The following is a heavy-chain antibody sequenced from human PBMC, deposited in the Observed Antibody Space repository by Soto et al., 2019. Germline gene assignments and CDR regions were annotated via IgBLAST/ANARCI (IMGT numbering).Heavy chain of an antibody. J-gene: IGHJ4*02. CDR1: GLTFSSSA. V-gene: IGHV3-64D*08. CDR2: IGNGGGHI. CDR3: ARRYCSVNSCRHFDY. D-gene: IGHD2-15*01. Sequence: GGSLRLSCSASGLTFSSSAMHWVRQAPGKGLQYVLAIGNGGGHIYYADSVKGRFTISRDNSQNTLYLQMSSLRPEDTAVYYCARRYCSVNSCRHFDYWGRGTLVTVSS.